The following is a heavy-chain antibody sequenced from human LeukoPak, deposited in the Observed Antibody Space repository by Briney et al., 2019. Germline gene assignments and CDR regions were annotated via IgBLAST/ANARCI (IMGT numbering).Heavy chain of an antibody. CDR1: GFTFSYYS. Sequence: GGPLRLSCAASGFTFSYYSMNWVRQAPGKGRGWVSYISSGSSTIYYAGSVKGRFTISRDNAKNSLSLQMNSLRAEDTAVYYCARVVTGDFGYYYYYMDVWGKGTTVTVSS. J-gene: IGHJ6*03. V-gene: IGHV3-48*04. CDR3: ARVVTGDFGYYYYYMDV. CDR2: ISSGSSTI. D-gene: IGHD7-27*01.